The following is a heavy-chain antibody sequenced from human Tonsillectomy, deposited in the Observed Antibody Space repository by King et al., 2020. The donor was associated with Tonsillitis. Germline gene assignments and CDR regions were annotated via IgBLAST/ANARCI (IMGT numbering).Heavy chain of an antibody. CDR1: RFTFSTYA. J-gene: IGHJ5*02. CDR3: AKGITIFGVVNGDWFDP. D-gene: IGHD3-3*01. CDR2: ISGSGDRK. V-gene: IGHV3-23*04. Sequence: VQLVESGGGFIQPGGSLRLSCAASRFTFSTYAMSWVRQAPGKGLEWVSAISGSGDRKYYADSVKGRITISRDNSRNTLYLQMNSLRAEDTAVYYCAKGITIFGVVNGDWFDPWGQGTRVRVSS.